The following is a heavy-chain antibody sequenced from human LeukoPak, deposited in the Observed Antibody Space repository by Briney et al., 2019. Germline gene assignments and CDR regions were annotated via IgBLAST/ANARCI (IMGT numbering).Heavy chain of an antibody. CDR1: GFTFSDYG. CDR3: ARDRCGGADCANWFDP. CDR2: RWYDGDKK. Sequence: GGSLRLSCAASGFTFSDYGMHWVRQAPGMGLEWVAVRWYDGDKKYYADSVKGRFTISRDNSKNTLYLQMSSLRVEDTSVCSCARDRCGGADCANWFDPWGQGTLVIVSS. J-gene: IGHJ5*02. D-gene: IGHD2-21*02. V-gene: IGHV3-33*01.